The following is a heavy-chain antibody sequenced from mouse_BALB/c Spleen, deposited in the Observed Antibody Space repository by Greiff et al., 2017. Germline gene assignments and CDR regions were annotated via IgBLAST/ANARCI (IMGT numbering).Heavy chain of an antibody. V-gene: IGHV2-9*02. D-gene: IGHD2-10*01. CDR3: ARSYYDYAMDY. CDR1: GFSLPRYG. CDR2: IWAGGST. Sequence: VQGVESGPGLVAPSQSLSITCTVSGFSLPRYGVHWVRQPPGKGLEWLGVIWAGGSTNYNSALMSRLSISKDNSKSPVFLKMNSLQTDDTAMYYCARSYYDYAMDYWGQGTSVTVSS. J-gene: IGHJ4*01.